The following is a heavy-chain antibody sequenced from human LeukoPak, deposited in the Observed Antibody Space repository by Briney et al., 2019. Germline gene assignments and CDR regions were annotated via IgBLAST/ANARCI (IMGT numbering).Heavy chain of an antibody. J-gene: IGHJ4*02. D-gene: IGHD3-3*01. Sequence: ASVKVSCKASGYTFTGYYMHWVGQAPGQGLEWMGWINPNSGGTNYAQKFQGWVTMTRDTSISTAYMELSRLRSDDTAVYYCAIVGYDFWSGYYKGGEFDYWGQGTLVTVSS. CDR2: INPNSGGT. CDR1: GYTFTGYY. CDR3: AIVGYDFWSGYYKGGEFDY. V-gene: IGHV1-2*04.